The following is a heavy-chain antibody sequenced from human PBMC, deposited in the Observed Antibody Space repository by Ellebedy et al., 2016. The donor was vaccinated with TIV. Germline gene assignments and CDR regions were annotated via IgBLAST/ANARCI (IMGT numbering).Heavy chain of an antibody. V-gene: IGHV4-30-4*01. CDR3: ARVAYYFGSGSLKWFDP. CDR1: GDSISSGDYY. J-gene: IGHJ5*02. D-gene: IGHD3-10*01. Sequence: SETLSLXXTVSGDSISSGDYYWSWIRQPPGKGLEWIGHIFYSGSTYYNPSLKSRVTISVDTSKNQFSLKLSSVTAADTAVFYCARVAYYFGSGSLKWFDPWGQGTLVTVSS. CDR2: IFYSGST.